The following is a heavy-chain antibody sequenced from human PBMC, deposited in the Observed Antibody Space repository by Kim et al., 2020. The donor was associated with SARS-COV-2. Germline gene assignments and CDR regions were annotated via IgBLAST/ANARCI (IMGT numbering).Heavy chain of an antibody. J-gene: IGHJ4*02. D-gene: IGHD3-10*02. Sequence: GGSLRLSCAASGFTFSDDWMSWVRQAPGKGLEWVANINQDGSESYYVDSVKGRFTISRDNAKNSLYLQMNSLRVEDTAVYYCARSVFGAYYWCQGTLV. CDR3: ARSVFGAYY. CDR2: INQDGSES. CDR1: GFTFSDDW. V-gene: IGHV3-7*01.